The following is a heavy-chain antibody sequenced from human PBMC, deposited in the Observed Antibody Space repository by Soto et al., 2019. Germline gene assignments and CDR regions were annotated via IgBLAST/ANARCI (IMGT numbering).Heavy chain of an antibody. Sequence: EVQLVESGGGLVQPGGSLRLSCAASGFTLSNYWMHWARQAPGKGLVWVSRISSDGSSTNYADSVKGRFTISRDNAKNTLHLQMNSLRAEDTAVYYCARVPYCSSSSCYRYFDSGGQGTLVTVSS. V-gene: IGHV3-74*01. J-gene: IGHJ4*02. CDR1: GFTLSNYW. CDR3: ARVPYCSSSSCYRYFDS. D-gene: IGHD2-2*01. CDR2: ISSDGSST.